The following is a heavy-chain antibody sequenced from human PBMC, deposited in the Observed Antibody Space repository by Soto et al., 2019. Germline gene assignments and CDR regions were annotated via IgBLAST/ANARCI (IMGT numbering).Heavy chain of an antibody. CDR3: VSSRTAVFGDALDI. J-gene: IGHJ3*02. Sequence: SETLSLTCSVSGGSVSSYFKNWIRQAPGKGLEWIGCIYDSGDANYNPSLKSRVTLALDTSKNQFSLKLTSVTAADTAVYYCVSSRTAVFGDALDIWALGTMVTVSS. CDR2: IYDSGDA. V-gene: IGHV4-59*02. D-gene: IGHD3-3*01. CDR1: GGSVSSYF.